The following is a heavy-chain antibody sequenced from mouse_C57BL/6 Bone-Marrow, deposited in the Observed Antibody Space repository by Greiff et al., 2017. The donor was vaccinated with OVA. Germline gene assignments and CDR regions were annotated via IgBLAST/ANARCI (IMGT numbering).Heavy chain of an antibody. V-gene: IGHV5-12*01. D-gene: IGHD3-3*01. J-gene: IGHJ4*01. Sequence: EVQLQESGGGLVQPGGSLKLSCAASGFTFSDYYMYWVRQTPEKRLEWVAYISNGGGSTYYPDTVKGRFTISRDNAKNTLYLQMSRLKSEDTAMYYCARRGVLGYAMDYWGQGTSVTVSS. CDR2: ISNGGGST. CDR3: ARRGVLGYAMDY. CDR1: GFTFSDYY.